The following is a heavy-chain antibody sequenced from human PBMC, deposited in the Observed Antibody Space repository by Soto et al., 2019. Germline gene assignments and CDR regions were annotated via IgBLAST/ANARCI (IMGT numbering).Heavy chain of an antibody. CDR2: ISGSGGST. J-gene: IGHJ6*02. CDR3: AKDKQQLGYYYYGMDV. Sequence: GGSLRLSCAASGFTFSSYAMSWVRQAPGKGVEWVSAISGSGGSTYYADSVKGRFTISRDNSKNTLYLQMNSLRAEDTAVYYCAKDKQQLGYYYYGMDVWGQGTTVTVSS. CDR1: GFTFSSYA. V-gene: IGHV3-23*01. D-gene: IGHD6-13*01.